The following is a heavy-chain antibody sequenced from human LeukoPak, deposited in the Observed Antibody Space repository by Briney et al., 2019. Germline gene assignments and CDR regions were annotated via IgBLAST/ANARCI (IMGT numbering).Heavy chain of an antibody. V-gene: IGHV3-7*01. Sequence: PGGSLRLSCTASGFTLSTYTMNWVRQAPGKGLEWVANIKEDGSENSYVESVKGRFTISRDNAKNSLYLQLNSLRAEDTAVYFCARQRYSDYWGQGTLVTVSS. CDR3: ARQRYSDY. CDR1: GFTLSTYT. D-gene: IGHD1-1*01. CDR2: IKEDGSEN. J-gene: IGHJ4*02.